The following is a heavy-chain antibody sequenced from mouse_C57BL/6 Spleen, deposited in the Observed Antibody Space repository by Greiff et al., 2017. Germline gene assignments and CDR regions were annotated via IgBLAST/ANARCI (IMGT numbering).Heavy chain of an antibody. J-gene: IGHJ3*01. CDR3: TRERDYGSSWFAY. CDR2: IDPETGGT. Sequence: QVQLQQSGAELVRPGASVTLSCKASGYTFTDYEMHWVKQTPVHGLEWIGAIDPETGGTAYNQKFKGKAILTADKSSSTAYMELRSLTSGDSAVYYCTRERDYGSSWFAYWGQGTLVTVSA. CDR1: GYTFTDYE. V-gene: IGHV1-15*01. D-gene: IGHD1-1*01.